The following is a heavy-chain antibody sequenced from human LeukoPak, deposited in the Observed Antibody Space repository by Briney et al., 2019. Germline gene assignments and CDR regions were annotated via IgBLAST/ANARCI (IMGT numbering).Heavy chain of an antibody. CDR2: IRTNLNGATV. CDR1: GFPFRDHA. D-gene: IGHD1-26*01. J-gene: IGHJ6*02. Sequence: PGGSLRLSCTASGFPFRDHAMSWVRQAPGKGLEWVGFIRTNLNGATVEYAASVKARFTISRDDSKNIAYLEMNSLKTEDTAVYYCVRNSGTYRGYGLDVWGQGTTVTVSS. V-gene: IGHV3-49*04. CDR3: VRNSGTYRGYGLDV.